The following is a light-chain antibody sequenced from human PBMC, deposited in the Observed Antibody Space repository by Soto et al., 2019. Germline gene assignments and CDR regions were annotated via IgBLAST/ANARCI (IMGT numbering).Light chain of an antibody. CDR1: QPIASN. V-gene: IGKV3D-15*01. CDR3: QQYNNWPYT. J-gene: IGKJ2*01. Sequence: EIMMTQSPATVSVSPGERAALSCRASQPIASNVAWYQQRPGQPPRLLMYGASTRAPDVPVGFTGSGSGTQFTLTISSPHSEDFASYFCQQYNNWPYTFGQGTTVEI. CDR2: GAS.